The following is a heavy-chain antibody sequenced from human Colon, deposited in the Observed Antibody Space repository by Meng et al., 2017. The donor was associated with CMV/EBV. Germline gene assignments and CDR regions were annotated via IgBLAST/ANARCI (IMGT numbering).Heavy chain of an antibody. V-gene: IGHV1-2*02. D-gene: IGHD3-22*01. Sequence: ASVKVSCKASGYSFTGYYLHWVRQAPGQGLDWMGWINPNTGATKYAQSFQGRVTMTRDTSISTAYLELNGLIFDDTAVYYCARVVRVVVVITTYTPKYYFDYWGQGTLVTVSS. CDR1: GYSFTGYY. J-gene: IGHJ4*02. CDR3: ARVVRVVVVITTYTPKYYFDY. CDR2: INPNTGAT.